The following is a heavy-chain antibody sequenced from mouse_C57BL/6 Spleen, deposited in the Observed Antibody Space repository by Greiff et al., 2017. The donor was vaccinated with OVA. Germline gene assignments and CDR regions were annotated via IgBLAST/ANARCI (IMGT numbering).Heavy chain of an antibody. D-gene: IGHD2-4*01. V-gene: IGHV1-7*01. CDR1: GYTFTSYW. Sequence: QVQLQQSGAELAKPGASVKLSCKASGYTFTSYWMHWVKQRPGQGLEWIGYINPSSGYTKYNQKFKDKATLTADKSSSTAYMQLSSLTYEDSAVYYCASIYYDYDEGCDYWGQGTTLTVSS. CDR2: INPSSGYT. CDR3: ASIYYDYDEGCDY. J-gene: IGHJ2*01.